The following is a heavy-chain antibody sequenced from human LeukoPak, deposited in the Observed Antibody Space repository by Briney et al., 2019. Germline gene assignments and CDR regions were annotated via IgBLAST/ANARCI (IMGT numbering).Heavy chain of an antibody. Sequence: GGSLRLSCAASGFTFSSYGMHLVRQAPGKGLEWVAFIRYDGSNKYYADSVKGRFTISRDNSKNTLYLQMNSLRAEDTAVYYCAKDRRIYCSSTSCYTGDYWGQGTLVTVSS. CDR1: GFTFSSYG. CDR3: AKDRRIYCSSTSCYTGDY. D-gene: IGHD2-2*02. J-gene: IGHJ4*02. V-gene: IGHV3-30*02. CDR2: IRYDGSNK.